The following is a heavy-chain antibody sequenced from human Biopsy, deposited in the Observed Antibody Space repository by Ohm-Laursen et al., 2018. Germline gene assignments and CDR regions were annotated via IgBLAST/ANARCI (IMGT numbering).Heavy chain of an antibody. CDR2: INPDGSVK. CDR3: LRDER. V-gene: IGHV3-7*01. Sequence: SLRLSCAASGFMFSASWMSWVRQAPGKGLEWVANINPDGSVKYFADSVKGRFTISRDNAENSMYLQMSSLTVDDTAVYYCLRDERWGQGTLVTVSS. J-gene: IGHJ4*02. CDR1: GFMFSASW. D-gene: IGHD5-24*01.